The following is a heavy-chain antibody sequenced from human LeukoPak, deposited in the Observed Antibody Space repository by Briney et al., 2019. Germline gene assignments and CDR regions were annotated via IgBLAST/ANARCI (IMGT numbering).Heavy chain of an antibody. V-gene: IGHV1-8*01. D-gene: IGHD6-13*01. CDR1: GYTFTSYD. Sequence: ASVKVSCKASGYTFTSYDINWVRQATGQGLEWMGWMNPNSGNTGYAQKFQGRVTMTRNTSISTAYMELSSLRSEDTAVYYCARGLPRYSSSWYGESDYWGQGTLVTVSS. CDR2: MNPNSGNT. CDR3: ARGLPRYSSSWYGESDY. J-gene: IGHJ4*02.